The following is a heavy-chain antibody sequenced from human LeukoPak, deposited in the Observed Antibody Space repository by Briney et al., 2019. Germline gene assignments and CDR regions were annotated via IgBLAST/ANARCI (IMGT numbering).Heavy chain of an antibody. Sequence: PSETLSLTCAVYGGSCSGYYWSWIRQPPGKGLEWIGEINHSGSTNYNPSLKSRVTISVDTSKSQFSLKLSSVTAADTAVYYCARGPNWNSERQFDYWGQGTLVTVSS. D-gene: IGHD1-7*01. CDR3: ARGPNWNSERQFDY. J-gene: IGHJ4*02. CDR1: GGSCSGYY. V-gene: IGHV4-34*01. CDR2: INHSGST.